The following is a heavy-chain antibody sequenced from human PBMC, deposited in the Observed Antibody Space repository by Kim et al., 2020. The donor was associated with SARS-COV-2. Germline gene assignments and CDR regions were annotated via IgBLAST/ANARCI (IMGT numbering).Heavy chain of an antibody. CDR2: ISSSSSYI. V-gene: IGHV3-21*01. J-gene: IGHJ4*02. Sequence: GGSLRLSCAASGFTFSSYSMNWVRQAPGKGLEWVSSISSSSSYIYYADSVKGRFTISRDNAKNSLYLQMNSLRAEDTAVYYCAGRSSSWYHGGYYDSSGYPDYWGQGTLVTVSS. D-gene: IGHD3-22*01. CDR1: GFTFSSYS. CDR3: AGRSSSWYHGGYYDSSGYPDY.